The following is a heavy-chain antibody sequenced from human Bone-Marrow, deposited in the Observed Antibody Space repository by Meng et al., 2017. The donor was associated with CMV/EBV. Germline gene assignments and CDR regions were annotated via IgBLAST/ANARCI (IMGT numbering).Heavy chain of an antibody. J-gene: IGHJ4*02. CDR1: GGSISSSNW. CDR3: ARETRWNYVDY. V-gene: IGHV4-4*02. D-gene: IGHD3-3*01. Sequence: SETLSLTCAVSGGSISSSNWWSWVRQPPGKGLEWIGEIYHSGSTNYNPSLKGRVTISVDKSKNQFSLKLSSVTAADTAVYYCARETRWNYVDYWGQGTLVTVSS. CDR2: IYHSGST.